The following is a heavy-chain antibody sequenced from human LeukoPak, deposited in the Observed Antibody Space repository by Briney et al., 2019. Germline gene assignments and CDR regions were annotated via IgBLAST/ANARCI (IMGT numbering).Heavy chain of an antibody. Sequence: SQTLSLTCTVSGGSISSGGYYWSWIRQPPGKGLEWIGYIYHSGSTYYNPSLKSRVTISVDRSKNQFSLKLSSVTAADTAVYYCARARVYDSSGYYPAFADYWGQGTLVTVSS. J-gene: IGHJ4*02. CDR1: GGSISSGGYY. D-gene: IGHD3-22*01. V-gene: IGHV4-30-2*01. CDR3: ARARVYDSSGYYPAFADY. CDR2: IYHSGST.